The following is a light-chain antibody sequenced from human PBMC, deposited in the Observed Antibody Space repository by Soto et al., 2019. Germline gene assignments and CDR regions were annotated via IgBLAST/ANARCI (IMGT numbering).Light chain of an antibody. CDR3: QQRSNSWT. Sequence: EIVLTQSPATLSLSPGERATLSCRASQTVNIYLAWYQQKPGQAPRLLIYDASNRATGIPARFTGSGSGTDFTLTISSLEPENFAVYYCQQRSNSWTFGQGTKVEFK. CDR1: QTVNIY. CDR2: DAS. J-gene: IGKJ1*01. V-gene: IGKV3-11*01.